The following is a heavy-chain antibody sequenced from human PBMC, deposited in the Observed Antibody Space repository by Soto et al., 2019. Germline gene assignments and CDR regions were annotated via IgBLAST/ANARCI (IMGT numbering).Heavy chain of an antibody. Sequence: GGSLRLSCAASGFTFSNAWMNWVRQAPGKGLELVGRIKSKTDGGTTDYAAPVKGRFTISRDDSKNTLYLQMNSLKTEDTAVYYCTTAGSPTGYRFDYWGQGTLVTVSS. V-gene: IGHV3-15*07. CDR3: TTAGSPTGYRFDY. D-gene: IGHD3-9*01. CDR2: IKSKTDGGTT. CDR1: GFTFSNAW. J-gene: IGHJ4*02.